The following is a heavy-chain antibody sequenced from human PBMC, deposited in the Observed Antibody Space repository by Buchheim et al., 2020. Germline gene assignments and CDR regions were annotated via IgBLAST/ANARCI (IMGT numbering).Heavy chain of an antibody. V-gene: IGHV3-74*01. J-gene: IGHJ5*02. CDR1: GFTFNNYW. Sequence: EVQLVESGGGLVQPGGSLRLSCAASGFTFNNYWMHWVRQAPGKGLVWVSRIDNDGSRTDFADSVKGRFSISRDNAKNTVNLQMNTLMSKDAAVYYCVRVVEHSSSSYLKSWGQGTL. CDR3: VRVVEHSSSSYLKS. CDR2: IDNDGSRT. D-gene: IGHD6-6*01.